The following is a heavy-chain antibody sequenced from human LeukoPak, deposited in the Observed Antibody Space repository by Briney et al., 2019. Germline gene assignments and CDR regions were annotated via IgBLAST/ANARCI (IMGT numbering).Heavy chain of an antibody. CDR1: GGSISSYY. V-gene: IGHV4-59*12. Sequence: SETLSLTCTVSGGSISSYYWSWIRQPQGKGLEWIGNIYYTGSTYYNPSLRGRVTISVDTSKNHFSLNLTSVTAADTAVYYCARAGCSGGSCYRSRGAFDIWGQGTMLTVSS. CDR3: ARAGCSGGSCYRSRGAFDI. CDR2: IYYTGST. D-gene: IGHD2-15*01. J-gene: IGHJ3*02.